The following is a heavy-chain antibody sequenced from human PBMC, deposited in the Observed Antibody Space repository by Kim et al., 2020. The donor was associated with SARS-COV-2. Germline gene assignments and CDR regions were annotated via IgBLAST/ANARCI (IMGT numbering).Heavy chain of an antibody. V-gene: IGHV3-33*01. CDR1: GFTFSSYG. CDR3: ARWIKSGSYSGIYYYYYGMDV. D-gene: IGHD1-26*01. J-gene: IGHJ6*02. CDR2: IWYDGSNK. Sequence: GGSLRLSCAASGFTFSSYGMHWVRQAPGKGLEWVAVIWYDGSNKYYADSVKGRFTISRDNSKNTLYLQMNSLRAEDTAVYYCARWIKSGSYSGIYYYYYGMDVWGQGTTVTVSS.